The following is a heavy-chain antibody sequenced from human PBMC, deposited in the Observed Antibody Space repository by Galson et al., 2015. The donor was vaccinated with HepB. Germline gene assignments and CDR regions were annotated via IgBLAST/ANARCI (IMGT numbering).Heavy chain of an antibody. Sequence: SVKVSCKASGGTFSSYAISWVRQAPGQGLEWTGGIIPIFGTANYAQKFQGRVTVTADESTSTAYMELSSLRSEDTAVYYCARVSMVTMIVVTIGAFDIWGQGTMVTVSS. CDR2: IIPIFGTA. CDR1: GGTFSSYA. V-gene: IGHV1-69*13. D-gene: IGHD3-22*01. CDR3: ARVSMVTMIVVTIGAFDI. J-gene: IGHJ3*02.